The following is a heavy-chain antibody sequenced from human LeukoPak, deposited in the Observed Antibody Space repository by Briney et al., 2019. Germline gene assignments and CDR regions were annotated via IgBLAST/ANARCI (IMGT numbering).Heavy chain of an antibody. D-gene: IGHD3-10*01. V-gene: IGHV4-39*01. CDR1: GGSISSSNYY. Sequence: SETLSLTCTVSGGSISSSNYYWGWIRQPPGKGLEWIGSIHYSGSTYYNPSLRSRVTVSVDTSKNQFTVNLSSVTAADTAVYYCTRHFGSGRDDYWGQGTLVTVSS. J-gene: IGHJ4*02. CDR2: IHYSGST. CDR3: TRHFGSGRDDY.